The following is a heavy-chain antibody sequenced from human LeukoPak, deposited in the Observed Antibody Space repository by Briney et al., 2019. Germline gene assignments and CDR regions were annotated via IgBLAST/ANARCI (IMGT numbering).Heavy chain of an antibody. CDR3: AKISTVTDNFGH. D-gene: IGHD4-17*01. Sequence: PGGSLRLSCAASGFAFGNYAMGWVRQAPGKGLEWVSSIDSSGSYTPSADSVKGRFTISRDNFENTLYLQMNSLRAEDTDVYFCAKISTVTDNFGHWGQGTLVTVSS. CDR2: IDSSGSYT. CDR1: GFAFGNYA. V-gene: IGHV3-23*01. J-gene: IGHJ4*02.